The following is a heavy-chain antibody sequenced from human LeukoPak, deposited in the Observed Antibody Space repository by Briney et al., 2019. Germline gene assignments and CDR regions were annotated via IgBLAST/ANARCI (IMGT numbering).Heavy chain of an antibody. Sequence: PGGSLRLSCAASGFTFSSYAMSWVRQAPGKGLEWVSAISGSGGSTYYADSVKGRFTISRDNSKNTLYLQMNSLRAEDTAVYYCAKAGTTVTPIYYYGMDVWGQGTTATVSS. CDR3: AKAGTTVTPIYYYGMDV. D-gene: IGHD4-17*01. J-gene: IGHJ6*02. V-gene: IGHV3-23*01. CDR1: GFTFSSYA. CDR2: ISGSGGST.